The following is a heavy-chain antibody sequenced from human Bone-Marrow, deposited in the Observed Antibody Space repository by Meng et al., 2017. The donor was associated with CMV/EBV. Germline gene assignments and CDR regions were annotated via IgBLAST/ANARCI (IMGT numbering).Heavy chain of an antibody. V-gene: IGHV1-18*01. Sequence: QIQLVQSGPEVKKPGSSVKVSCKASGGTFSSYAISWVRQAPGQGLEWMGWISAYNGNTNYAQKLQGRVTMTTDRSTSTAYLELRSLRFDDTAVYYCARDSLAARPGWFDPWGQGTLVTVSS. CDR2: ISAYNGNT. D-gene: IGHD6-6*01. CDR1: GGTFSSYA. J-gene: IGHJ5*02. CDR3: ARDSLAARPGWFDP.